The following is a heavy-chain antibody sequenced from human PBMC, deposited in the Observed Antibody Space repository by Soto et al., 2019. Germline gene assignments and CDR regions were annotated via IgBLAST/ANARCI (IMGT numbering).Heavy chain of an antibody. CDR2: INHSGST. Sequence: SETLPLTCAVYSGSFSGYYWSWIRQPPGKGLEWIGEINHSGSTNYNPSLKSRVTISVDTSKNQFSLKLSSVTAAGTAVYYCARGPRVPAAIDYYYYGMDVWGQGTTVTVSS. D-gene: IGHD2-2*01. V-gene: IGHV4-34*01. CDR1: SGSFSGYY. J-gene: IGHJ6*02. CDR3: ARGPRVPAAIDYYYYGMDV.